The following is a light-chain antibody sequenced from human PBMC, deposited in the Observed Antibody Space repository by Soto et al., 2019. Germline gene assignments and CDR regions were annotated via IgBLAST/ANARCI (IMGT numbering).Light chain of an antibody. Sequence: EIVLTQSPGTLSLSPGDRATLSCRASESVSSSYLAWYQQKPGQAPRLLIYAASSRATGIPDRFSGSGSGTDFTLTISRLEPEDFAVDYCQEYGRTFGQGTKVDIK. CDR2: AAS. CDR1: ESVSSSY. CDR3: QEYGRT. J-gene: IGKJ1*01. V-gene: IGKV3-20*01.